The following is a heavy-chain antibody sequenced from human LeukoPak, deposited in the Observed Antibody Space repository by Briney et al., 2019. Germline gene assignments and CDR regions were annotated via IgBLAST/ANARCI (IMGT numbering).Heavy chain of an antibody. CDR2: IADSGGVT. CDR3: AKGTSPDTFDY. J-gene: IGHJ4*02. D-gene: IGHD1-14*01. Sequence: GGSLRLSCAASGFSFATYAMTWVRQAPGKGLEWVSAIADSGGVTYYADSVKGRFTISRDNSKNTLYLQMSSLRAEDTAVYYCAKGTSPDTFDYWGQGTLVTVSS. V-gene: IGHV3-23*01. CDR1: GFSFATYA.